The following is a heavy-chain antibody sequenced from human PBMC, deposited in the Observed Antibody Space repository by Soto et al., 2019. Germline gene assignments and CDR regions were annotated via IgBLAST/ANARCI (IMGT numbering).Heavy chain of an antibody. J-gene: IGHJ4*02. Sequence: ALVKVSCKASGYTYTSYGIIWVRQEPGQGLEWMGWISAYNGNTNYAQKLQGRVTMTTDTSTSTAYMELRSLRSDDTAVYYCARGVTTVAYFDYWGQGTLVTVSS. CDR2: ISAYNGNT. V-gene: IGHV1-18*01. CDR3: ARGVTTVAYFDY. D-gene: IGHD4-17*01. CDR1: GYTYTSYG.